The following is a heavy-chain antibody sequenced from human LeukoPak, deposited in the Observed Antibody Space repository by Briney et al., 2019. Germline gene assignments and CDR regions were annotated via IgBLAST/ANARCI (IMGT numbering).Heavy chain of an antibody. V-gene: IGHV3-30*03. CDR2: ISYDGSNK. J-gene: IGHJ4*02. Sequence: PGGSLRLPCAASGFTFRSYWMSWVRQAPGKGLEWVAVISYDGSNKYYADSVKGRFTISRDNSKNTLYLQMNSLRAEDTAVYYCARDEGYCGGGSCYFQYYFDYWGQGTLVTVSS. D-gene: IGHD2-15*01. CDR1: GFTFRSYW. CDR3: ARDEGYCGGGSCYFQYYFDY.